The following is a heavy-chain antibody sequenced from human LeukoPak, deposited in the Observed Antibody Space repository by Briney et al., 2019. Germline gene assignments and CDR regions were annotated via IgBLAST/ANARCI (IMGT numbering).Heavy chain of an antibody. CDR2: IHPGDSDT. CDR3: ARGATRVWFGELSSDAFDI. D-gene: IGHD3-10*01. Sequence: GESLKISCKGSGYSFTSSWIGWVRQMSGKGLEWMGSIHPGDSDTRYSPSFQGQVTISADKSITTAYLQWSSLKASDTAMYYCARGATRVWFGELSSDAFDIWGQGTMVTVSS. V-gene: IGHV5-51*01. J-gene: IGHJ3*02. CDR1: GYSFTSSW.